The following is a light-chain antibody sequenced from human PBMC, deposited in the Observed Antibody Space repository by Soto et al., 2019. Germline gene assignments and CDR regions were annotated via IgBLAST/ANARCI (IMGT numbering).Light chain of an antibody. CDR3: QQYGGSPPYT. CDR2: RAS. J-gene: IGKJ2*01. V-gene: IGKV3-20*01. Sequence: EIVLTQSPGTLSLSPGERATLSSRASQSVSSIYLAWYQQKPGQAPRLLIYRASSRATGIPDRFSGSGSGTDFTLTISRLEPEDFAVYYCQQYGGSPPYTFGQGTKLEIK. CDR1: QSVSSIY.